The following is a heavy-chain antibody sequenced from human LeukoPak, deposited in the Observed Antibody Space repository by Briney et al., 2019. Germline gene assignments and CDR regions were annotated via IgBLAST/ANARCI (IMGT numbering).Heavy chain of an antibody. Sequence: GGSLRLSCAASGFTFSSYSMNWVRQAPGKGLEWVSSISSSSSCIYYADSVKGRFTISRDNAKNSLYLQMNSLRAEDTAVYYCASDEHYYDSSGYYYAYWGQGTLVTVSS. V-gene: IGHV3-21*01. CDR2: ISSSSSCI. D-gene: IGHD3-22*01. J-gene: IGHJ4*02. CDR3: ASDEHYYDSSGYYYAY. CDR1: GFTFSSYS.